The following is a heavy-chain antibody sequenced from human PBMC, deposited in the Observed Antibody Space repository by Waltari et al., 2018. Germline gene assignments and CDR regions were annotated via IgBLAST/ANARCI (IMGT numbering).Heavy chain of an antibody. Sequence: QLQLQESGPGLVKPSETLSLTCTVSGGSISSSSYYWGWIRQPPGKGLEWIGSIYYSGGPYYNPSLKSRVPISVDTSKNHFSLKLSSVTAADTAVYYCASSPIDDFWSGYGGFDYWGQGTLVTVSS. CDR2: IYYSGGP. D-gene: IGHD3-3*01. J-gene: IGHJ4*02. V-gene: IGHV4-39*01. CDR3: ASSPIDDFWSGYGGFDY. CDR1: GGSISSSSYY.